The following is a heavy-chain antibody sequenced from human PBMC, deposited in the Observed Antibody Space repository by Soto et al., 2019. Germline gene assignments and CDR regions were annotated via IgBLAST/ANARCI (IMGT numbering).Heavy chain of an antibody. CDR1: NGSISGFY. D-gene: IGHD1-26*01. J-gene: IGHJ4*02. V-gene: IGHV4-59*12. CDR2: IHYSGRT. CDR3: VRVGVGIGNHFDS. Sequence: SETLSLTCSVSNGSISGFYWTWIRQPPGKILEWIGYIHYSGRTDYNPSLTSRATMSVDTSKNQFSLNLKPITAADTAVYYCVRVGVGIGNHFDSWGRGTLVTVSS.